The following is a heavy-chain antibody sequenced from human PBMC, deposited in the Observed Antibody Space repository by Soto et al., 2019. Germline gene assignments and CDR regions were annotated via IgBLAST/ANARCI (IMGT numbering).Heavy chain of an antibody. J-gene: IGHJ6*03. Sequence: ASVKVSCKVSGYTLTELSMHWVRQAPGKGLEWMGGFDPEDGETIYAQKFQGRVTMTGDTSTDTAYMELSSLRSEDTAVYYCATSSLLLWFGELWPKNYYYYMDVWGKGTTVTVSS. CDR1: GYTLTELS. D-gene: IGHD3-10*01. CDR2: FDPEDGET. CDR3: ATSSLLLWFGELWPKNYYYYMDV. V-gene: IGHV1-24*01.